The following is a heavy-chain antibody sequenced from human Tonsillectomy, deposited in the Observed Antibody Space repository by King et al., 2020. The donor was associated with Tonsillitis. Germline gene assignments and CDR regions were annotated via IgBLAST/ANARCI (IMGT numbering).Heavy chain of an antibody. J-gene: IGHJ6*02. CDR2: IIPIFVTA. D-gene: IGHD6-6*01. V-gene: IGHV1-69*01. CDR3: ASPRPRIAARPIYGMDV. CDR1: GGTFSSYA. Sequence: VQLVESGAEVKKPGSSVKVSCKASGGTFSSYAISWVRQAPGQGLEWMGGIIPIFVTANYAQKFTGSVTITADESTSTAYMGLSSLRSEDTAVYYCASPRPRIAARPIYGMDVWGQGTTVTVSS.